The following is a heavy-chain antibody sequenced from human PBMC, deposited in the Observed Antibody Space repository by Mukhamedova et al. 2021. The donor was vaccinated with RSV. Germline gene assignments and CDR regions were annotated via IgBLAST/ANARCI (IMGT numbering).Heavy chain of an antibody. J-gene: IGHJ5*02. Sequence: AMSWVRQAPGKGLEWVSAIGAGGGVTYYADSVRGRFTISRDNSKNTLYLQMNTLRAEDTAIYYCAQAADCSSSRSGFDLLCQGTL. CDR1: A. CDR2: IGAGGGVT. V-gene: IGHV3-23*01. D-gene: IGHD2-2*01. CDR3: AQAADCSSSRSGFDL.